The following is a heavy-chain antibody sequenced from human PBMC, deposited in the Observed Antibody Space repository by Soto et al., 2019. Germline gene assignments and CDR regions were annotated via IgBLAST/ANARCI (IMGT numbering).Heavy chain of an antibody. CDR3: ARDRDPYYYDSSGLLGGFWFDP. CDR2: INPSGGST. Sequence: GASVKVSGKASGGTFSSYTISWVRQAPGQGLEWMGIINPSGGSTSYAQKFQGRVTMTRDTSTSTVYMELSSLRSEDTAVYYCARDRDPYYYDSSGLLGGFWFDPWGQGTLVTVSS. D-gene: IGHD3-22*01. CDR1: GGTFSSYT. J-gene: IGHJ5*02. V-gene: IGHV1-46*03.